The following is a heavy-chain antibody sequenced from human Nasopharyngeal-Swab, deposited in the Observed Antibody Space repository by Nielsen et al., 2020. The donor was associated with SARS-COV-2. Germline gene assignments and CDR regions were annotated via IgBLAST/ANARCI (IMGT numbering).Heavy chain of an antibody. Sequence: GESLKISCAASGFTFSDYYMSWIRQAPGKGLEWVSYISSSSSYTNYADSVKGRFTISRDNAKNSLYLQMNSLRAEDTAVYYCARDLSAWVYGSGSYYKNWGQGTLVTVFS. CDR2: ISSSSSYT. V-gene: IGHV3-11*05. J-gene: IGHJ4*02. CDR3: ARDLSAWVYGSGSYYKN. CDR1: GFTFSDYY. D-gene: IGHD3-10*01.